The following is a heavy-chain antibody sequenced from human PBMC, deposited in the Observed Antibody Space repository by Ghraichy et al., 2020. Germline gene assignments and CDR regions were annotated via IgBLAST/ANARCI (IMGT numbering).Heavy chain of an antibody. D-gene: IGHD6-19*01. CDR2: IRGDSSAI. J-gene: IGHJ4*02. CDR3: TRQCLARSSGWD. Sequence: GGSLRLSCTTSGFNFEIDAMNWVRQAPGKGPEWVSYIRGDSSAIFYAESVKGRFIISRDNAKGSLFLEMNSLREDDTAVYYCTRQCLARSSGWDWGQGTLVTVSP. CDR1: GFNFEIDA. V-gene: IGHV3-48*02.